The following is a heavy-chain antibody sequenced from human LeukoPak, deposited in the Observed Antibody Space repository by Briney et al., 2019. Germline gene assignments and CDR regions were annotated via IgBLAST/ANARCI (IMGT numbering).Heavy chain of an antibody. D-gene: IGHD2-2*01. J-gene: IGHJ5*02. CDR2: IYTSGST. CDR1: GGSISSGSYY. Sequence: SETLSLTCTVSGGSISSGSYYWSWIRQPAGKGLEWIGRIYTSGSTNYNPSLKSRVTISVDTSKNQFSLRLSSVTAADTAVYYCARASGYCSSTSCLKFDPWGQGTLVTVSS. V-gene: IGHV4-61*02. CDR3: ARASGYCSSTSCLKFDP.